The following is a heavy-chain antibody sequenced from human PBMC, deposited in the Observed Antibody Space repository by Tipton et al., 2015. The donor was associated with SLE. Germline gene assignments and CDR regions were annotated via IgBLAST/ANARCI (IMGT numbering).Heavy chain of an antibody. CDR2: IYYSGST. CDR3: ARSQGVWGNSYYYMDV. CDR1: DGSISSYY. Sequence: TLSLTCTVSDGSISSYYWSWIRQPPGKGLEWIGYIYYSGSTNYNPSLKSRVTISVDTSKNQFSLKLSSVTAADTAVYYCARSQGVWGNSYYYMDVWGKGTTVTVSS. D-gene: IGHD2-8*01. V-gene: IGHV4-59*01. J-gene: IGHJ6*03.